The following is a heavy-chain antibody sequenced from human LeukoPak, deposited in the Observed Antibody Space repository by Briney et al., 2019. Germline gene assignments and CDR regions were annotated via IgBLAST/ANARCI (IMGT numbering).Heavy chain of an antibody. Sequence: SETLSLTCTVSGGSIGSYYWSWIRQPPGKGLEWIGYIYYSGSTNYNPSLKSRVTISVDTSKNQFSLKLSSVTAADTAVYYCARTTIAARRYMDVWGKGTTVTVSS. CDR3: ARTTIAARRYMDV. V-gene: IGHV4-59*01. CDR2: IYYSGST. D-gene: IGHD6-6*01. J-gene: IGHJ6*03. CDR1: GGSIGSYY.